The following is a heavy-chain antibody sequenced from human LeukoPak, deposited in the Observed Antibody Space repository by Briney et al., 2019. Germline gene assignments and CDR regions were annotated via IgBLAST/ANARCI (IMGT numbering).Heavy chain of an antibody. CDR2: FDLEDGES. D-gene: IGHD2-2*02. CDR3: ATDSQLYRDAFDI. V-gene: IGHV1-24*01. Sequence: ASVKVSCKVSGYTLTELSMHWVRQAPGKGLEWMGGFDLEDGESIYAQKFQGRATMTEDTSTDTAYMELSSLRSEDTAVYYCATDSQLYRDAFDIWGQGTMVTVSS. J-gene: IGHJ3*02. CDR1: GYTLTELS.